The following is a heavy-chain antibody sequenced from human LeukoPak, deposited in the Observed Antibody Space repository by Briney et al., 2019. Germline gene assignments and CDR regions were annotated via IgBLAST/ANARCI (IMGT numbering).Heavy chain of an antibody. Sequence: KSGGSLRLSCAASGFIFRSHGMNWVRQPPGKGLEWIGSIYYSGSLYYNPSLKSRVTISVDTSKNQFSLKLSSVTAADTAVYYCARDVGGRGLWFGESIRPSVDYWGQGTLVTVSS. CDR3: ARDVGGRGLWFGESIRPSVDY. CDR1: GFIFRSHG. CDR2: IYYSGSL. D-gene: IGHD3-10*01. V-gene: IGHV4-39*07. J-gene: IGHJ4*02.